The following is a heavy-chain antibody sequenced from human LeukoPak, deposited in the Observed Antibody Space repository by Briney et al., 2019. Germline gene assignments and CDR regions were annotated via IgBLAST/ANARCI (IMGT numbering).Heavy chain of an antibody. J-gene: IGHJ4*02. V-gene: IGHV4-59*01. D-gene: IGHD2-15*01. Sequence: SETLSLTCTVSGGSISSYYWSWIRQPPGKGLEWIGYIYYSGSTNYNPSLKSRVTISVDTSRNQFSLKLSSVTAADTAVYYCASGECSGGSCYALAGYWGQGTLVTVSS. CDR3: ASGECSGGSCYALAGY. CDR2: IYYSGST. CDR1: GGSISSYY.